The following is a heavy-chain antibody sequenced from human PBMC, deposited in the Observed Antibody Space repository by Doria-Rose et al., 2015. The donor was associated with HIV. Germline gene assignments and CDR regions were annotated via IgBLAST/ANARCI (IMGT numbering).Heavy chain of an antibody. Sequence: QVTLKESGPVLVKPTETLTLTCTVSGVSLSSPGMGVSWIRQPPGKALEWLANIFSDDEGSYKTSLKSRLTISSGTSKSQLVLTMTDMDPVDTATYYCARIKSSRWYHKYYFDFWGQGTLVIVSA. CDR1: GVSLSSPGMG. CDR2: IFSDDEG. J-gene: IGHJ4*02. CDR3: ARIKSSRWYHKYYFDF. D-gene: IGHD6-13*01. V-gene: IGHV2-26*01.